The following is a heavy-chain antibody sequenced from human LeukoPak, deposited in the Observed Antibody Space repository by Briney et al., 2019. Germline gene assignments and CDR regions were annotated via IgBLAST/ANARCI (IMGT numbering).Heavy chain of an antibody. CDR1: GVTVSSYY. CDR2: IYSGGSP. Sequence: GGSLRLSCAASGVTVSSYYMSCGRQAPGKGLEWVSVIYSGGSPNYADSVKGRFTISRENTKNTMYIQMNSLRVEDTAVYYCARGPIVVGTYYYMAVWGKGTTVTVSS. D-gene: IGHD2-2*01. J-gene: IGHJ6*03. V-gene: IGHV3-53*01. CDR3: ARGPIVVGTYYYMAV.